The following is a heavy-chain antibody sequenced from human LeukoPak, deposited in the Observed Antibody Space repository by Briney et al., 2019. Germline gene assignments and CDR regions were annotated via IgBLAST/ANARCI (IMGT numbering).Heavy chain of an antibody. CDR3: ARIAVTYTFDY. CDR2: ISYSSTNI. D-gene: IGHD4-17*01. Sequence: GGTLRLSCAASGFTFSSYGVSWVRQAPGKGLEWVSSISYSSTNIYYADSVKGRFTISRDNAKKSLYLQMNSLRAEDTAVYYCARIAVTYTFDYWGQGTLVTVSS. V-gene: IGHV3-21*01. J-gene: IGHJ4*02. CDR1: GFTFSSYG.